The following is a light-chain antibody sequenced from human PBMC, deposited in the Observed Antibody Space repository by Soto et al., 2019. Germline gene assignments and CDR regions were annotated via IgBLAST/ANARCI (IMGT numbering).Light chain of an antibody. CDR1: QSISRK. Sequence: EIVITQSPSILSASIGESATLTCRASQSISRKLAWYQQKPGQAPRLLIYDASTLDSAIPARFSGSGSETEFTLTIGCLQSEDSAVYYCQQYKNWPPCTFGRGTKVDI. CDR3: QQYKNWPPCT. J-gene: IGKJ4*01. CDR2: DAS. V-gene: IGKV3-15*01.